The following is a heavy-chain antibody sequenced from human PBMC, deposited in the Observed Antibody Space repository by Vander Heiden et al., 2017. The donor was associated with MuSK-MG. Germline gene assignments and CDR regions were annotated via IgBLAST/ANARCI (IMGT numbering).Heavy chain of an antibody. CDR1: GYTFTGYY. V-gene: IGHV1-2*02. CDR3: ARFVNHITSVGVVGWFDP. J-gene: IGHJ5*02. CDR2: INPNSGGT. Sequence: QVQLVQSGAEVKKPGASVTLSCKASGYTFTGYYMHWVRQAPGQGLEWMGWINPNSGGTNYAKKLQGRVTMTRDTSISTAYMELSRLRSEDTAVYYCARFVNHITSVGVVGWFDPWGQGTMVTVSS. D-gene: IGHD3-3*01.